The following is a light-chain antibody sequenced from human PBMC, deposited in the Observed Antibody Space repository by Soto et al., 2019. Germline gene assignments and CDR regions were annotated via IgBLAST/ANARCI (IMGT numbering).Light chain of an antibody. CDR2: GAS. Sequence: EIVLTQSPGTLSLSPGERATLSCRASQSVTSNFLAWYKQKPGQAPRLPIYGASTRAAGVPDRFSGSGSGTDFTLTITRLEPEDFAVYYCQQYGRSPLMYTFGQGPKL. V-gene: IGKV3-20*01. CDR3: QQYGRSPLMYT. J-gene: IGKJ2*01. CDR1: QSVTSNF.